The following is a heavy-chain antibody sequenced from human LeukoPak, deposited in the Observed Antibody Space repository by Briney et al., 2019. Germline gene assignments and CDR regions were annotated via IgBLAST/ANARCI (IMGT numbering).Heavy chain of an antibody. D-gene: IGHD3-10*01. CDR3: ARVSYYGSGSPLDY. J-gene: IGHJ4*02. V-gene: IGHV3-11*01. Sequence: PGGSLRLSCAASGFTFSDYYMSWIRQAPGKGLEWVSYISSSGSTIYYADSVKGRSTISRDNAKNSLYLQMNSLRAEDTAVYYCARVSYYGSGSPLDYWGQGTLVTVSS. CDR1: GFTFSDYY. CDR2: ISSSGSTI.